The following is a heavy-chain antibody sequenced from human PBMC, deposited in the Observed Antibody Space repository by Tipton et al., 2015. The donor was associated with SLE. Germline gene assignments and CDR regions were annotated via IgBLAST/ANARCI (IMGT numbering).Heavy chain of an antibody. Sequence: TLSLTCTVSGGSISDGDYYWSWIRQPAGKGLEWIGYIYTSGSTNYNPSLKSRVTISVDTSKNQFSLRLSSVTAADTAVYYCARVPQWLAGDGAFDIWGQGTMVTVSS. CDR1: GGSISDGDYY. D-gene: IGHD6-19*01. CDR2: IYTSGST. V-gene: IGHV4-61*09. CDR3: ARVPQWLAGDGAFDI. J-gene: IGHJ3*02.